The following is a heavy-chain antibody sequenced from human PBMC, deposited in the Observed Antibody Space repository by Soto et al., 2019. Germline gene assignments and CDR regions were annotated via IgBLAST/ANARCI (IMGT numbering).Heavy chain of an antibody. J-gene: IGHJ5*02. V-gene: IGHV1-18*01. D-gene: IGHD2-15*01. Sequence: ASVKVSCKASGYTFTSYGIIWVRQAPGQGLEWMGWISAYNGNTNYAQKLQGRVTMTRNTSISTAYMELSSLRSEDTAVYYCARGRVDWFDPWGQGTLVTAPQ. CDR2: ISAYNGNT. CDR1: GYTFTSYG. CDR3: ARGRVDWFDP.